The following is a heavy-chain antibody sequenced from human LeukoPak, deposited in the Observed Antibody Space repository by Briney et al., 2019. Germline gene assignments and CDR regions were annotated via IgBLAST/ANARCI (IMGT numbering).Heavy chain of an antibody. CDR3: NLYYYDSSGYYPDY. J-gene: IGHJ4*02. CDR1: GYTFTSYH. CDR2: INPSGGTT. D-gene: IGHD3-22*01. V-gene: IGHV1-46*01. Sequence: ASVKVSCKASGYTFTSYHMHWVRQAPGQGLEWMGIINPSGGTTNYAQKFRGRVTMTRDMSTSTVYMELSSLGSEDTAVYYCNLYYYDSSGYYPDYWGQGTLVTVSS.